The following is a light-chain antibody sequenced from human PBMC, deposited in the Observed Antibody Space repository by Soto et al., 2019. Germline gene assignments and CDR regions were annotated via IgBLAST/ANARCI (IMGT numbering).Light chain of an antibody. Sequence: IEVTQSPSSLAASVGDRVTITCRASQTISTYVNWYRQKSGAAPELLIYDASTLRSGVPSRFRGGGSGTDFTLTISSLQLDDFATYYCQQSYNTPLTFGQGTKVDIK. CDR2: DAS. CDR3: QQSYNTPLT. V-gene: IGKV1-39*01. CDR1: QTISTY. J-gene: IGKJ1*01.